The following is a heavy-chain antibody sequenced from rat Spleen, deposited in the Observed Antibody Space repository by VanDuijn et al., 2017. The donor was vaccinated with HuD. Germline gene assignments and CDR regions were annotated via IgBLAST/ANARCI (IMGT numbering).Heavy chain of an antibody. D-gene: IGHD1-10*01. CDR3: AREGNSGVMDV. CDR1: GFSLISNS. J-gene: IGHJ4*01. CDR2: IQNGGNT. Sequence: QVQLKESGPGLVQPSQTLSLTCTVSGFSLISNSVHWVRQPPGKGLEWMGRIQNGGNTDYNSALKSRLSISRDTSKNQVFLDLNSPEAEDVATYYCAREGNSGVMDVWGQGTSVTVSS. V-gene: IGHV2-1*01.